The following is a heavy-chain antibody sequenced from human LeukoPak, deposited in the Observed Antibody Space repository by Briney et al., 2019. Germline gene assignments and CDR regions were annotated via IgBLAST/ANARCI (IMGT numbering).Heavy chain of an antibody. CDR3: ARVSGNSGYANYFDY. J-gene: IGHJ4*02. Sequence: KTSETLSLTCTVSGGSISSYYWSWIRQPPGKGLEWIGYIYYSGSTNYNPSLKSRVTISVDTSKNQFPLKLSSVTAADTAVYYCARVSGNSGYANYFDYWGQGTLVTVSS. D-gene: IGHD5-12*01. V-gene: IGHV4-59*01. CDR2: IYYSGST. CDR1: GGSISSYY.